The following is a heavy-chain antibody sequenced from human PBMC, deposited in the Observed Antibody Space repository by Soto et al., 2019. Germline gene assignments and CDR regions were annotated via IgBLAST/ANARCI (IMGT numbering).Heavy chain of an antibody. J-gene: IGHJ4*02. CDR3: AREAYSGLLWFGNLDH. V-gene: IGHV3-33*01. D-gene: IGHD3-10*01. CDR2: IWYDGTNK. CDR1: RFIFMSYG. Sequence: QVQLVESGGGVVQPGRSLRLSCAASRFIFMSYGMHWVRQAPGKGLEWVAFIWYDGTNKFYADSVKGRFTISRDNSKNTLYLQMDSLRAEDTAVYYCAREAYSGLLWFGNLDHWGRGTLVTVSS.